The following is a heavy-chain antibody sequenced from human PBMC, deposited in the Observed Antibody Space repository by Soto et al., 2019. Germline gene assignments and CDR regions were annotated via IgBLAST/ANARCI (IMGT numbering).Heavy chain of an antibody. CDR1: GGSISSRNYY. Sequence: SETLPLTCTVSGGSISSRNYYWGWIRQSPGKGLEWIGSIYYSGSTYYNPSLKSRVTISVDTSKNHFSLKLSSVTAADTAVYYCARHTENSLPPGRYGMDVWGRGTTVTVSS. V-gene: IGHV4-39*01. CDR2: IYYSGST. J-gene: IGHJ6*02. CDR3: ARHTENSLPPGRYGMDV. D-gene: IGHD3-10*01.